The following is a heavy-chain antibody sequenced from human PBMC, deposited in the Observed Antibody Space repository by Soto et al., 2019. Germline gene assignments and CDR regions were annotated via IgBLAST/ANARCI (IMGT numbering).Heavy chain of an antibody. CDR1: GYSFTSFW. J-gene: IGHJ4*02. V-gene: IGHV5-10-1*01. Sequence: ESLKISCKGSGYSFTSFWISWVRQMPGKGLEWMGRIDPSDSYTNYSPSFQGHVTISADKSISTAYLQWSSLKASDTAMYYCARLTYYYDSSGYNYFDYWGQGTLVTVSS. CDR3: ARLTYYYDSSGYNYFDY. CDR2: IDPSDSYT. D-gene: IGHD3-22*01.